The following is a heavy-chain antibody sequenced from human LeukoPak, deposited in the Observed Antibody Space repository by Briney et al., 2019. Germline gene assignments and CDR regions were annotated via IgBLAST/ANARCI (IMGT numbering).Heavy chain of an antibody. D-gene: IGHD3-22*01. CDR3: ARDLRTYYYDSSGYAPDAFDI. Sequence: GASVKVSCKASGYTFTSYYMHWVRQAPGQGLEWMGIINPSGGSTSYAQKFQGRVTMTRDMSTSTVYMELSSLRSEDTGVYYCARDLRTYYYDSSGYAPDAFDIWGQGTMVTVSS. J-gene: IGHJ3*02. V-gene: IGHV1-46*01. CDR2: INPSGGST. CDR1: GYTFTSYY.